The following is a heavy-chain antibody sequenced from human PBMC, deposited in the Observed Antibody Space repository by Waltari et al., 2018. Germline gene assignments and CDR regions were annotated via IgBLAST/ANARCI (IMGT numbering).Heavy chain of an antibody. CDR3: ARGAKGSSWDYYYYGMDV. CDR1: GGSISSSSYY. J-gene: IGHJ6*02. D-gene: IGHD6-13*01. V-gene: IGHV4-39*07. CDR2: IYYSGST. Sequence: QLQLQESGPGLVKPSETLSLTCTVSGGSISSSSYYWGWIRQPPGKGLEWIGSIYYSGSTYYNPSLKSRVTISVDTSKNQFSLKLSSVTAADTAVYYCARGAKGSSWDYYYYGMDVWGQGTTVTVSS.